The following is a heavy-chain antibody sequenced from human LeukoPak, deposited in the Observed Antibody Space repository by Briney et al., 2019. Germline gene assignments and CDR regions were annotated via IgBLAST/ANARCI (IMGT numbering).Heavy chain of an antibody. D-gene: IGHD3-9*01. V-gene: IGHV4-34*01. Sequence: KPSETLSLTCAVYGGSFSGYYWSWIRQPPGKGLEWIGEINRSGRTNYNPSLTSRVTISVDTSKNQFSLKLSSVTAADTAVYYCARGRRSRLRYFDWLTSAFDIWGQGTMVTVSS. CDR3: ARGRRSRLRYFDWLTSAFDI. J-gene: IGHJ3*02. CDR2: INRSGRT. CDR1: GGSFSGYY.